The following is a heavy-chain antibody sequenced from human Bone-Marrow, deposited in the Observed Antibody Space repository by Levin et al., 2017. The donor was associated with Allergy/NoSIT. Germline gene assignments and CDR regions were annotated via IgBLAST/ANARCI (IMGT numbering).Heavy chain of an antibody. CDR1: GYTFTSYG. CDR3: ARGTGYCSSTSCYPPIFDY. V-gene: IGHV1-18*01. J-gene: IGHJ4*02. Sequence: GASVKVSCKASGYTFTSYGISWVRQAPGQGLEWMGWISAYNGNTNYAQKLQGRVTMTTDTSTSTAYMELRSLRSDDTAVYYCARGTGYCSSTSCYPPIFDYWGQGTLVTVSS. CDR2: ISAYNGNT. D-gene: IGHD2-2*01.